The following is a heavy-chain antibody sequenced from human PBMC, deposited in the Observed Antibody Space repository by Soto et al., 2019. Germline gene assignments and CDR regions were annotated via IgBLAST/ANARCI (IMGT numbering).Heavy chain of an antibody. CDR3: ARTSGHFDS. Sequence: SQTLSLPCAISGDSVSSNSASWNWIRRSPSRGLEWLGRTYYRSKWYNEYAVSVKSRIAINPDTSKNQFSLQLNSVTPEDTAVYYCARTSGHFDSWGQGTLVTVS. CDR2: TYYRSKWYN. J-gene: IGHJ4*02. V-gene: IGHV6-1*01. D-gene: IGHD6-19*01. CDR1: GDSVSSNSAS.